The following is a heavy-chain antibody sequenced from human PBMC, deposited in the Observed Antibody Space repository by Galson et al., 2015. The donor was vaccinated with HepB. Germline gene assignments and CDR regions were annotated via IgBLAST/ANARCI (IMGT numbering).Heavy chain of an antibody. CDR1: GYTFTTHG. D-gene: IGHD5-18*01. CDR3: ATGGYSPAKYDY. V-gene: IGHV1-18*01. Sequence: SVKVSCKAPGYTFTTHGISWVRQAPGQGLEWMGWISGNNGYPNYAQKLQGRVTMTTDTSTNTAYMELTSLRSDDTAVYYCATGGYSPAKYDYWGQGTLVTVSS. CDR2: ISGNNGYP. J-gene: IGHJ4*02.